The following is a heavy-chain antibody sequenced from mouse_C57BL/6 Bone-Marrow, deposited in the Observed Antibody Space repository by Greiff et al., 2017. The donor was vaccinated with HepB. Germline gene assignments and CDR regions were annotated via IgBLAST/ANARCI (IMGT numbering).Heavy chain of an antibody. V-gene: IGHV10-1*01. Sequence: EVQGVESGGGLVQPKGSLKLSCAASGFSFNTYAMNWVRQAPGKGLEWVARIRSKSNNYATYYADSVKDRFTISRDDSESMLYLQMNNLKTEDTAMYYCVRQGDYGGYCDVWGTGTTVTVSS. CDR1: GFSFNTYA. CDR2: IRSKSNNYAT. CDR3: VRQGDYGGYCDV. D-gene: IGHD2-4*01. J-gene: IGHJ1*03.